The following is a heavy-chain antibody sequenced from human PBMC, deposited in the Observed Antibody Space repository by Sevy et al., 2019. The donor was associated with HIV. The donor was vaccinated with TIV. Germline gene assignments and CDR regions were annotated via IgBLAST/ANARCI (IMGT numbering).Heavy chain of an antibody. CDR3: ARDKSATAVDY. D-gene: IGHD6-25*01. V-gene: IGHV3-74*01. Sequence: GGSLRLSCAASGFTFSSYWMHWVRQAPGKGLVWASHINSDGSKTGYADSVKGRFTISRDNAKNTLYLQMNSLRAEDTAVYCCARDKSATAVDYWGQGTLVTVSS. J-gene: IGHJ4*02. CDR2: INSDGSKT. CDR1: GFTFSSYW.